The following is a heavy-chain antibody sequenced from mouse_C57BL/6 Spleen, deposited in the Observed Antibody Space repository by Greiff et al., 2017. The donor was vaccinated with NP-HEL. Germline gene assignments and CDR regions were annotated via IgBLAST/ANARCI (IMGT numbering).Heavy chain of an antibody. Sequence: QVQLQQSDAELVKPGASVKISCKVSGYTFTYHTIPWMKQRPEQGLEWIGYLYPRDGCTTYLEKFKGKATLTADKSSSTAYMQLNSLTSAVSAVYFCARALYDGYYGWLDYWGQGTLVTVSA. CDR2: LYPRDGCT. CDR1: GYTFTYHT. CDR3: ARALYDGYYGWLDY. D-gene: IGHD2-3*01. V-gene: IGHV1-78*01. J-gene: IGHJ3*01.